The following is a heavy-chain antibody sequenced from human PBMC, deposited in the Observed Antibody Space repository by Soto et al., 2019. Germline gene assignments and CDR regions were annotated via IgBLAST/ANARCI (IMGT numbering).Heavy chain of an antibody. J-gene: IGHJ4*02. CDR3: ARDGYDGSGSPYPAY. CDR2: IYYLGST. V-gene: IGHV4-59*01. Sequence: SETLSLSCTVSGGSMSEYFWSWIRQSPGKGLELIGYIYYLGSTDYNPSLKSRVTISVDTSKRQFSLRLTSVTAADTAVYYCARDGYDGSGSPYPAYWGPGTQV. D-gene: IGHD3-10*01. CDR1: GGSMSEYF.